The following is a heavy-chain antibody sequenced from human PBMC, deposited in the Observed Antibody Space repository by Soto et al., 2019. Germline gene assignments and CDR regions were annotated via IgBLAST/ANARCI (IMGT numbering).Heavy chain of an antibody. CDR1: GGSFSGYY. CDR2: INHSGST. Sequence: PSETLSLTCAVYGGSFSGYYWSWIRQPPGKGLEWIGEINHSGSTNYNPSLKSRVTISVDTSKNQFSLKLSSVTAADTAVYYCARALGVRGVIIKMRSYGLDVWWRGTRVTVSS. V-gene: IGHV4-34*01. J-gene: IGHJ6*01. CDR3: ARALGVRGVIIKMRSYGLDV. D-gene: IGHD3-10*01.